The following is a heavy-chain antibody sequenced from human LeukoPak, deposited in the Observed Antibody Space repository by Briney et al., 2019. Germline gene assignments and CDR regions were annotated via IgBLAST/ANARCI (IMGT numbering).Heavy chain of an antibody. Sequence: GRSLRLSCAASGFTFSSYAMHWVRQAPGKGLEWVAVISYDGSNKYYGDSVKGRFTISRDNSKNTLYLQMNSLRAEDTAVYYCAKDYYGFWTGGYHYYYGMDVWGQGTTVTVSS. J-gene: IGHJ6*02. V-gene: IGHV3-30*18. CDR2: ISYDGSNK. CDR1: GFTFSSYA. D-gene: IGHD3-3*01. CDR3: AKDYYGFWTGGYHYYYGMDV.